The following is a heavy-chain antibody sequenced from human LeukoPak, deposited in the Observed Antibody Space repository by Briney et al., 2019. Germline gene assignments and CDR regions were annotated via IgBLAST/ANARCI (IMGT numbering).Heavy chain of an antibody. J-gene: IGHJ5*02. CDR1: GFTFINYA. D-gene: IGHD4-17*01. CDR2: ISGSGDST. V-gene: IGHV3-23*01. Sequence: GGSLRLSCAASGFTFINYAMTWVRQAPGKGLEWVSAISGSGDSTFNADSVKGRFTISRDNSKNTLYLQMNSLRAEDMAVYYCARDLLMTTVTSWFDPWGQGTLVTVSS. CDR3: ARDLLMTTVTSWFDP.